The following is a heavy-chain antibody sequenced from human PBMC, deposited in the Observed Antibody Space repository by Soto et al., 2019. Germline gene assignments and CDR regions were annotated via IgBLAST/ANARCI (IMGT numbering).Heavy chain of an antibody. D-gene: IGHD6-6*01. CDR3: ARRYGSCFDY. Sequence: QVQLQESGPGLVKPSETLSLTCTVSGGSISSYYWSWIRQPPGKGLEWIGYIYYSGSTNYNPSLKTRVTKSVDTAKNQFSLKLSSVTAADAAVYYCARRYGSCFDYWGQGTLVTVSS. V-gene: IGHV4-59*08. CDR2: IYYSGST. J-gene: IGHJ4*02. CDR1: GGSISSYY.